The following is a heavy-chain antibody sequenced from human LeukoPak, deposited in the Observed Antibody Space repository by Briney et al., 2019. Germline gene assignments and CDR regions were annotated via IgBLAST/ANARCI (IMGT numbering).Heavy chain of an antibody. J-gene: IGHJ4*02. CDR2: ISYDGSNK. V-gene: IGHV3-30*18. D-gene: IGHD6-19*01. CDR1: GFTFSSYG. CDR3: AKDQSLYEAGTLDY. Sequence: GGSLRLSCAASGFTFSSYGMHWVRQAPGKGLEWVAVISYDGSNKYYADSVKGRFTISRDNSKNTLYLQMNSLRAEDTAVYYCAKDQSLYEAGTLDYWGQGTLVTVSS.